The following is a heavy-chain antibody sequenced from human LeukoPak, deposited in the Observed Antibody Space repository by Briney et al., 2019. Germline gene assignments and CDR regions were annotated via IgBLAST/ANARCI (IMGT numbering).Heavy chain of an antibody. J-gene: IGHJ4*02. D-gene: IGHD3-22*01. CDR1: GFTFSSYG. Sequence: GGSLRLSCAASGFTFSSYGMHWVRQAPGKGLEWVAIIYYDGSDKYYADSVKGRFTISRDNSKDTLYLQMNSPRAEDTAVYYCARQIAYYYDSSGYYTTDYWGQGTLVTVSS. CDR3: ARQIAYYYDSSGYYTTDY. V-gene: IGHV3-33*01. CDR2: IYYDGSDK.